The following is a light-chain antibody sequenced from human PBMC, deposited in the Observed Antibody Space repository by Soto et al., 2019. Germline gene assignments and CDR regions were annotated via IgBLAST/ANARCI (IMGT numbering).Light chain of an antibody. CDR1: QRINTW. Sequence: DIQMTQSPSTLSASVGDRVTITCRASQRINTWLAWYQQKAGKAPNLLIYDASTLQSGVPSRFSGSGSGTEFTLTISSLQPDDFATYYCQQYDSFSVTFGQGTKVDI. V-gene: IGKV1-5*01. J-gene: IGKJ1*01. CDR2: DAS. CDR3: QQYDSFSVT.